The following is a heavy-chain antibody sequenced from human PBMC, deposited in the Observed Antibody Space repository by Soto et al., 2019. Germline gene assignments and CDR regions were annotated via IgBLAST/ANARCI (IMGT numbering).Heavy chain of an antibody. CDR1: ASSISLYY. CDR2: IYHSGSS. V-gene: IGHV4-38-2*02. Sequence: QVHLQESGPGLVKPSETVSLTCTIGASSISLYYWGRVRQPPGKGLEWIGSIYHSGSSYYNPSLKSRVSLSLETSRGQLSLNLTSVTAADTAVYYCAREDDAAGMDVWGQGTTVIVSS. CDR3: AREDDAAGMDV. J-gene: IGHJ6*02. D-gene: IGHD1-1*01.